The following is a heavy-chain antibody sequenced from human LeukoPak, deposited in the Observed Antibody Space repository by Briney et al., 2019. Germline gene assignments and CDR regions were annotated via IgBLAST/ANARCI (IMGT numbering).Heavy chain of an antibody. CDR1: GFTFSSYV. D-gene: IGHD3-22*01. CDR2: ISGSGGST. Sequence: GGSLRLSCAASGFTFSSYVMSWVRQAPGKGLEWVSAISGSGGSTYYADSVKGRFTISRENSKNTLYLQMNSLRAEDTAVYYCAKGYYYDTSGYYPHDAFDIWGQGTMVTVSS. CDR3: AKGYYYDTSGYYPHDAFDI. J-gene: IGHJ3*02. V-gene: IGHV3-23*01.